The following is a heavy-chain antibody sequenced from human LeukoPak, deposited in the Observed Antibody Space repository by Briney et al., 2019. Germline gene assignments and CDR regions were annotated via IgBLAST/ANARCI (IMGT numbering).Heavy chain of an antibody. CDR3: VRDVGNYDSRGYYLGWFDP. V-gene: IGHV7-4-1*02. Sequence: ASVKVSCKASGYTFTSYAISWVRQAPGQGLEWMGWTDRNTGNPTYAQGFTGRFVFSLDTSVTTAYLQISSLKAEDTAVYYCVRDVGNYDSRGYYLGWFDPWGQGTLVTVFS. D-gene: IGHD3-22*01. J-gene: IGHJ5*02. CDR2: TDRNTGNP. CDR1: GYTFTSYA.